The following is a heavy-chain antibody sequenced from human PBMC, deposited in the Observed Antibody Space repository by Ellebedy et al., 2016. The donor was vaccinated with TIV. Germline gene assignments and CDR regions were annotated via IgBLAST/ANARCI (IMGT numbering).Heavy chain of an antibody. D-gene: IGHD3-10*01. J-gene: IGHJ6*02. CDR3: ARSTDMVRGANYYYYGMDV. CDR1: GGTFSSYA. V-gene: IGHV1-69*06. CDR2: IIPIFGTA. Sequence: SVKVSXXASGGTFSSYAISWVRQAPGQGLEWMGGIIPIFGTANYAQKFQGRVTITADKSTSTAYMELSSLRSEDTAVYYCARSTDMVRGANYYYYGMDVWGQGTTVTVSS.